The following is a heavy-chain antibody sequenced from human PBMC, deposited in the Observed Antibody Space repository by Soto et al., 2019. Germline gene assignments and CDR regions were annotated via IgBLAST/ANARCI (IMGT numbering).Heavy chain of an antibody. CDR3: VRVRSGASTRVFDY. D-gene: IGHD2-2*01. CDR2: IRNRANSYGT. Sequence: EVQLVESGGGSVQPGGSLRLSCTASGFTFSDHYMDWVRQAPGKGLEWAGRIRNRANSYGTDYAAAVKGRFTISRDDSRNSLYLQMSSLRTGDTAVYYCVRVRSGASTRVFDYWGQGTLVTVSS. CDR1: GFTFSDHY. V-gene: IGHV3-72*01. J-gene: IGHJ4*02.